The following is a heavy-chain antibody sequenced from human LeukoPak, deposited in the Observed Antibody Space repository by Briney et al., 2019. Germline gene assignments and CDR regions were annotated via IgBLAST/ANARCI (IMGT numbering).Heavy chain of an antibody. CDR3: ARGFYGSKPVT. CDR2: IYYSGGT. D-gene: IGHD3-10*01. Sequence: PSETLSLTCTVSGSSISTYYWSWFRQPPGRGLEWIGYIYYSGGTNYNPSLKSRVTISVDTSKNQFSLKLSSVTPADTAVYYCARGFYGSKPVTWGQGTLVTVSS. J-gene: IGHJ5*02. V-gene: IGHV4-59*01. CDR1: GSSISTYY.